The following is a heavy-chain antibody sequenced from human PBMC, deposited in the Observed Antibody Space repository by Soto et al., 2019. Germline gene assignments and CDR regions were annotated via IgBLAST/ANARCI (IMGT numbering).Heavy chain of an antibody. J-gene: IGHJ6*02. CDR3: ARDSIHQSTDYGMDV. D-gene: IGHD2-2*01. Sequence: PGGSLRLSCAASGFTFSDYYMSWIRQAPGKGLEWVSYISSSSSYTNYADSVKGRFTISRDNAKNSLYLQMNSLRAEDTAVYYCARDSIHQSTDYGMDVWGQGTTVTVSS. CDR1: GFTFSDYY. V-gene: IGHV3-11*06. CDR2: ISSSSSYT.